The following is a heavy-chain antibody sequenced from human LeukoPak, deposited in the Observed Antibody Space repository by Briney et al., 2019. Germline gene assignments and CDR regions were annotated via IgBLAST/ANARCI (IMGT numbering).Heavy chain of an antibody. CDR1: GFTFSSYA. V-gene: IGHV3-30-3*01. CDR2: ISYDGSNK. J-gene: IGHJ6*02. Sequence: PGGSLRLSCAASGFTFSSYAMHWVRQAPGKGLEWVAVISYDGSNKYYADSVKGRITISRDNSKNTLYLQMNSPRAEDTAVYYCARDLKEKAFYYYGMDVWGQGTTVTVSS. CDR3: ARDLKEKAFYYYGMDV.